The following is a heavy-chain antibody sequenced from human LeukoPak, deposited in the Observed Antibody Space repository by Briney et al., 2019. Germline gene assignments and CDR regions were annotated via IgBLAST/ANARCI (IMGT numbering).Heavy chain of an antibody. Sequence: SETLSLTCSVSGDSISYDSFYWGWIRQPPGKGLEWIGSVYYSGTTYYNPSLKSRVTISVDTSKNQFSLKLTSVTASDTAVYYCARLPDPWGQGTLVTVSS. CDR1: GDSISYDSFY. V-gene: IGHV4-39*07. CDR3: ARLPDP. J-gene: IGHJ5*02. CDR2: VYYSGTT.